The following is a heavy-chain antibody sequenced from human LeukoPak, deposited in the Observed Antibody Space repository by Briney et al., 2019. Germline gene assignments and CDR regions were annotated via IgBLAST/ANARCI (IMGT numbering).Heavy chain of an antibody. V-gene: IGHV3-72*01. J-gene: IGHJ4*02. CDR3: TRVLGYSYGPIDY. CDR1: GFTFSDHN. CDR2: TRNKANSYST. D-gene: IGHD5-18*01. Sequence: GGSLRLSCAASGFTFSDHNMDWVRQAPGKGLEWVGRTRNKANSYSTQYAASVKGRFTISRDDSKNSLYLQMNSLETEDTAFYYCTRVLGYSYGPIDYWGQGTLVTVS.